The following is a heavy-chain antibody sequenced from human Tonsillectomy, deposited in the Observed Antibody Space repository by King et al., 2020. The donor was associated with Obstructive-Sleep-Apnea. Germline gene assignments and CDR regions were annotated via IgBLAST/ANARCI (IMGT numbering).Heavy chain of an antibody. D-gene: IGHD3-22*01. CDR2: INPNRGGT. V-gene: IGHV1-2*04. Sequence: QLVQSGAEVKKPGASVKVSCKASGYTFTGYYMHWVRPAPGQGLEWMGWINPNRGGTNYAQKFQGWVTMTRDTSISTAYMELGRLRSDDTAVYYCARSKSYYYDSSGYYLDYWGQGTLVTVSS. CDR1: GYTFTGYY. J-gene: IGHJ4*02. CDR3: ARSKSYYYDSSGYYLDY.